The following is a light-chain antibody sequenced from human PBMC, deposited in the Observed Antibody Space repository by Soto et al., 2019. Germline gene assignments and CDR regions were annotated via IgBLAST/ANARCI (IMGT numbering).Light chain of an antibody. CDR1: SSDVGGYNY. V-gene: IGLV2-11*01. CDR3: CSSYRV. Sequence: QSALTQPRSVSGSPGQSVTISCTGTSSDVGGYNYVSWYQQHPGKAPKLMIYDVSKRPSGVPDRFSGSKSGNTASLTISGLQAEDEADYYCCSSYRVFGGGTKLTVL. CDR2: DVS. J-gene: IGLJ2*01.